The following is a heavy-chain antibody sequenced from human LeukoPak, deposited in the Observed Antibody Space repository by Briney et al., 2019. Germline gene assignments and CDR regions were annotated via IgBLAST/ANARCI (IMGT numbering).Heavy chain of an antibody. Sequence: GASVKVSCKASGYTFTAYYMHWVRQAPGQGLEWMGRINPDRGGTNYAQKFQGRVTMTRDKSISTAYMELTSLRSDDTAVYYCARGPYDYVWGNYRYTGDAFDIWG. J-gene: IGHJ3*02. D-gene: IGHD3-16*02. CDR3: ARGPYDYVWGNYRYTGDAFDI. V-gene: IGHV1-2*06. CDR1: GYTFTAYY. CDR2: INPDRGGT.